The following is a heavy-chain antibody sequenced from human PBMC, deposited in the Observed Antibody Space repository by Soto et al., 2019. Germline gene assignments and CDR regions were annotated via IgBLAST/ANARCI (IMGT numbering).Heavy chain of an antibody. J-gene: IGHJ4*02. D-gene: IGHD6-19*01. CDR3: ARDWSSGWYVFDY. CDR2: IWYDGSNK. V-gene: IGHV3-33*08. CDR1: GGTFDDYG. Sequence: VVPLRVSCAASGGTFDDYGMSWVSKAPGKGLKWVAVIWYDGSNKYYADSVKGRFTISRDNSKNTLYLQMNSLRAEDTAVYYCARDWSSGWYVFDYWGQGTLVTVSS.